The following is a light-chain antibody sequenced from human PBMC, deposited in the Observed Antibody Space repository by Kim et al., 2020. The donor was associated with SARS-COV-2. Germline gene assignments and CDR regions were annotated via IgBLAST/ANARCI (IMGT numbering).Light chain of an antibody. CDR3: QVCDSGVV. Sequence: VAPGKAARSTCGGNNIGSKSVHGYQQKPGQAPVLVIYYDSDRPSGIPERFSGSNSGNTATLTISRVEAGDEDDYYCQVCDSGVVFGGGTQLTVL. J-gene: IGLJ2*01. CDR2: YDS. CDR1: NIGSKS. V-gene: IGLV3-21*04.